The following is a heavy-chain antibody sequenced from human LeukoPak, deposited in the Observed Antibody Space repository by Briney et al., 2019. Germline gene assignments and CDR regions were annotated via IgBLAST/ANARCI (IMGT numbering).Heavy chain of an antibody. Sequence: SETLSLTCTVSGGSISSYYWSWIRQPPGKGLEWIGYIYYSGSTNHNPSLKSRVTISVDTSKNQFSLKLSSVTAADTAVYYCARQGAAAYQTSRLNWFDPWGQGTLVTVSS. CDR3: ARQGAAAYQTSRLNWFDP. V-gene: IGHV4-59*01. CDR1: GGSISSYY. D-gene: IGHD6-13*01. J-gene: IGHJ5*02. CDR2: IYYSGST.